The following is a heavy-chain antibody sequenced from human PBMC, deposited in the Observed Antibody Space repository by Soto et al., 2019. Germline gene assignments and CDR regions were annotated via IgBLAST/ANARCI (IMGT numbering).Heavy chain of an antibody. V-gene: IGHV1-3*05. Sequence: QVQLVQSGAEEKKPGASVKVSCKASGYTFTSYAMHWVRQAPGQRLEWMGWINAGNGNTKYSQKFQGRVTITRDTSASTAYMELSSLRSEDTAVYYCARGSSGGWPFDYWGQGTLVTVSS. CDR3: ARGSSGGWPFDY. CDR1: GYTFTSYA. D-gene: IGHD6-19*01. J-gene: IGHJ4*02. CDR2: INAGNGNT.